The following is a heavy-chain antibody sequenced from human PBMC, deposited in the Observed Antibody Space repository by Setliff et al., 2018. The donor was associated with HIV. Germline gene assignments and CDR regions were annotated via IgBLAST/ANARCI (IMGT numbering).Heavy chain of an antibody. Sequence: PSETLSLSCVTYGFTFTSHSMNWVRLRPGKGLEWVASISGSGTYTHYADSVRGRFTVSRDNAKNSLWLQLDSLKVEDTALYFCVRSLSGNSSTYYWAFDFWGQGAPVTVSS. CDR3: VRSLSGNSSTYYWAFDF. J-gene: IGHJ4*02. V-gene: IGHV3-21*01. CDR1: GFTFTSHS. D-gene: IGHD3-22*01. CDR2: ISGSGTYT.